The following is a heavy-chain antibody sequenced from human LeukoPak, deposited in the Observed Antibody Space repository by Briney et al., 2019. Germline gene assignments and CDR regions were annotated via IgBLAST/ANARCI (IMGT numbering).Heavy chain of an antibody. D-gene: IGHD3-3*01. CDR1: GFTFSNAW. Sequence: KPGGSLRLSCAASGFTFSNAWMSWVRQAPGKGLEWVGRIKSKTDGGTTDYAAPVKGRFTISRDDSKNTLYLQMNSLKTEDTAVYYCTTEVRFLEWLLWTVAFDIWGQGTMVTVSS. CDR3: TTEVRFLEWLLWTVAFDI. V-gene: IGHV3-15*01. J-gene: IGHJ3*02. CDR2: IKSKTDGGTT.